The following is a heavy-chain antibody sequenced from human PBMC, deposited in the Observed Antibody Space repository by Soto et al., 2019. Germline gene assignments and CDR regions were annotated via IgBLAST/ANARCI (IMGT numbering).Heavy chain of an antibody. V-gene: IGHV3-74*01. Sequence: EVQLVESGGGLVQPGGSLRLSCAASGFTFSSYWMHWVRQAPGKGLVWVSRINRDGSSTSYAESVKGRFTISRDNAKNTLYLQMNSLRAEDTAVYFCARDSYYDSTYYGMDVWGQGTTVTVSS. CDR1: GFTFSSYW. D-gene: IGHD3-22*01. J-gene: IGHJ6*02. CDR3: ARDSYYDSTYYGMDV. CDR2: INRDGSST.